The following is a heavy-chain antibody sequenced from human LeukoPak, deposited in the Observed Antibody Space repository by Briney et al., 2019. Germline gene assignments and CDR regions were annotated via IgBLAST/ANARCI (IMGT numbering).Heavy chain of an antibody. CDR3: ATSGYSSGWAYFDY. D-gene: IGHD6-19*01. CDR2: ISGSGGST. CDR1: GFTFSSYA. V-gene: IGHV3-23*01. Sequence: PGGSLRLSCAASGFTFSSYAMSWVRQAPGKGLEWVSAISGSGGSTYYADSVKGRFTIPRDNSKNTLYLQMNSLRAEDTAVYYCATSGYSSGWAYFDYWGQGTLVTVSS. J-gene: IGHJ4*02.